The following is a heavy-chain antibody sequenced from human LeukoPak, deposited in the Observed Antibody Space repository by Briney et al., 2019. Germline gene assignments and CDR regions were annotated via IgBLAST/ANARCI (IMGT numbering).Heavy chain of an antibody. CDR2: IYYSGST. CDR3: ARDPGGYSGYGQGFDY. CDR1: GGSISSYY. Sequence: SETLSLTCTVYGGSISSYYWSWIRQPPGKGLEWIGYIYYSGSTNYNPSLKSRVTISVDTSKNQFSLKLSSVTAADTAVYYCARDPGGYSGYGQGFDYWGQGTLVTVSS. D-gene: IGHD5-12*01. V-gene: IGHV4-59*01. J-gene: IGHJ4*02.